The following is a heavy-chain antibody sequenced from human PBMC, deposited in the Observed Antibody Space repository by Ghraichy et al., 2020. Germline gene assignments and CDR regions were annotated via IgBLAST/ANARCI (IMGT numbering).Heavy chain of an antibody. CDR2: IRNKAYGETT. J-gene: IGHJ4*02. CDR1: GFIFGDYS. CDR3: TRGRIPVVGTYDH. D-gene: IGHD1-20*01. V-gene: IGHV3-49*03. Sequence: GESLNISCATSGFIFGDYSMTWFRQAPGKGLEWVGYIRNKAYGETTDYAASVRGRFTISRDDSKNIAYLQMTSLKSEDTAVYYCTRGRIPVVGTYDHWGRGTLVIVSS.